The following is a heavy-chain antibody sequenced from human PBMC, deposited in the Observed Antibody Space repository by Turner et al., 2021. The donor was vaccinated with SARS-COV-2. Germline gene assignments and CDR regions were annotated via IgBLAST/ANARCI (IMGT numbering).Heavy chain of an antibody. J-gene: IGHJ4*02. CDR3: ARSPTAPGYYYDSSGYYTPYYFDY. Sequence: EVQLVESGGGLVKPAGTLRLFCVTSGFTISRYRMTWVCQVPGKGLEWVSSISSSSSYIYYADSVKGRFPISRDNAKNSLYLQMNSLRAEDTAVYYCARSPTAPGYYYDSSGYYTPYYFDYWGQGTLVTVSS. V-gene: IGHV3-21*01. CDR2: ISSSSSYI. CDR1: GFTISRYR. D-gene: IGHD3-22*01.